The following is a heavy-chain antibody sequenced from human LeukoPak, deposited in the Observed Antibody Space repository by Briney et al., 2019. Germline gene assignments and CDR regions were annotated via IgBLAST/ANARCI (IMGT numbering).Heavy chain of an antibody. J-gene: IGHJ4*02. CDR1: AFTFSSYG. CDR3: ARGPSGYHNT. CDR2: IRYDGSNK. D-gene: IGHD5-12*01. V-gene: IGHV3-30*02. Sequence: GGSLRLSCATSAFTFSSYGMHWVRQAPDKGLEWVAFIRYDGSNKYYADSVKGRFTISRDNSKNTLYLQMNSLRAEDTAVYYCARGPSGYHNTGGQGTLVTVSS.